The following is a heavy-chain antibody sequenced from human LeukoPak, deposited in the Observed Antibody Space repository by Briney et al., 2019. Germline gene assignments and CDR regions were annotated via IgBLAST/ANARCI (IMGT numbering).Heavy chain of an antibody. CDR2: ISSDGSTK. D-gene: IGHD3-3*02. CDR3: ARVSIFGVVLPPDF. Sequence: GGSLRLSCAASGFTFSSYAIHWVRQAPGKGLEWVAVISSDGSTKYYADSVKGRFTIYRDNSKNTLYLQMNSLRAEDTAVYYCARVSIFGVVLPPDFWGQGTLVTVSS. CDR1: GFTFSSYA. V-gene: IGHV3-30*01. J-gene: IGHJ4*02.